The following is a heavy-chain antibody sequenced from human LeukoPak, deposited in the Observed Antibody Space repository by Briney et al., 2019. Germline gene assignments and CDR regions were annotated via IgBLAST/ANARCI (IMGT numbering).Heavy chain of an antibody. CDR2: INPNSGGT. J-gene: IGHJ5*02. CDR1: GYTFTGYY. V-gene: IGHV1-2*02. CDR3: ARERVRVTYNWFDP. Sequence: ASVKVSCKASGYTFTGYYMHWGRQAPGQGLEWMGWINPNSGGTNYAQKFQGRVTMTRDTSISTAYMELSRLRSDDTAVYCCARERVRVTYNWFDPWGQGTLVTVSS. D-gene: IGHD3-10*01.